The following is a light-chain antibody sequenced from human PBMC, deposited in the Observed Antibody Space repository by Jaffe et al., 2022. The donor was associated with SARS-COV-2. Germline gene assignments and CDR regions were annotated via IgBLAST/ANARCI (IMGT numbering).Light chain of an antibody. CDR1: QSISSW. CDR2: KAS. V-gene: IGKV1-5*03. Sequence: DIQMTQSPSTLSASVGDRVTITCRASQSISSWLAWYQQKPGTAPKLLIYKASTLESGVPSRFSGSGSGTEFTLTISSLQPDDFATYYCQQYKSSPYTFGQGTKLEIK. CDR3: QQYKSSPYT. J-gene: IGKJ2*01.